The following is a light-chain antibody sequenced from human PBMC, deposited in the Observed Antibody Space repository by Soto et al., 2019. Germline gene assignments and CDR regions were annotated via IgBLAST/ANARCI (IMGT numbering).Light chain of an antibody. CDR1: NSDVGSNNL. CDR2: EGS. Sequence: QSVLTQPASVSGSPGQSITISCTGTNSDVGSNNLVSWYQQHPGKAPKFVIYEGSKRPSGVSNRFSGSKSGNTASLTISGLQAEDEAEYYCCSYAGNYSPVFGTGTKVTVL. CDR3: CSYAGNYSPV. J-gene: IGLJ1*01. V-gene: IGLV2-23*01.